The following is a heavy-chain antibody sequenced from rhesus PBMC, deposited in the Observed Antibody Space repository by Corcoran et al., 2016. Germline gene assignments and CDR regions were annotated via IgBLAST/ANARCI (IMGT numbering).Heavy chain of an antibody. CDR1: GFTFSSYG. J-gene: IGHJ4*01. V-gene: IGHV3S5*01. D-gene: IGHD3-28*01. Sequence: EVQLVETGGGLVQPGGSLKLSCAASGFTFSSYGMSWVRRAPGKGLEWVSAIKRGGGSTYYADSMKGRFTISRENSKNTLSLQMNSLRAEDTAVYYCAKLNYDSGYDFDYWGQGVLVTVSS. CDR3: AKLNYDSGYDFDY. CDR2: IKRGGGST.